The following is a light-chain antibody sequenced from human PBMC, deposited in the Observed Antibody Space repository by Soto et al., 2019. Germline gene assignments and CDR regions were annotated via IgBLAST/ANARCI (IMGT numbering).Light chain of an antibody. J-gene: IGLJ3*02. CDR3: SSYTTSTTWV. Sequence: QSALTQPASVSGSPGQSITISCTGTSSDVGGYTSVAWYQQHPGKAPKLIIYEVSNRPSGVSHRFSGSKSGNTASLTISGLLPDDEADYYCSSYTTSTTWVFGGGTKLTVL. V-gene: IGLV2-14*01. CDR2: EVS. CDR1: SSDVGGYTS.